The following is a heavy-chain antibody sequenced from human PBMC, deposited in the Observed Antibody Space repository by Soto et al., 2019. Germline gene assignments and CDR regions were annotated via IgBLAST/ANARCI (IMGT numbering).Heavy chain of an antibody. CDR3: VKRGRNWGAFDF. D-gene: IGHD7-27*01. J-gene: IGHJ3*01. CDR2: IGGTDGDSDGVP. V-gene: IGHV3-23*01. CDR1: GFILNNYA. Sequence: VQLLESGGDLVQPGGSLRLSCVASGFILNNYAMSWVRQAPGKGLEWVSTIGGTDGDSDGVPWYEDSVKGRFTISRDSSATILFLHMDNLRDEASALYYCVKRGRNWGAFDFWGQGTTVVVSS.